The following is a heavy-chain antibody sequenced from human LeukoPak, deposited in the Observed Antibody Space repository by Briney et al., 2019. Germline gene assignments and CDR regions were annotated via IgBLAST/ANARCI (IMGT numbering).Heavy chain of an antibody. D-gene: IGHD3-10*01. CDR2: ISYDGSNK. CDR3: VGYGSGSYYNYYMDV. J-gene: IGHJ6*03. CDR1: GFTFSSYG. Sequence: GRSLRLSCAASGFTFSSYGMHWVRQAPGKGLEWVAVISYDGSNKYYADSVKGRFTISRDNSKNTLYLQMNSLRAEDTAVYYCVGYGSGSYYNYYMDVWGKGTTVTVSS. V-gene: IGHV3-30*03.